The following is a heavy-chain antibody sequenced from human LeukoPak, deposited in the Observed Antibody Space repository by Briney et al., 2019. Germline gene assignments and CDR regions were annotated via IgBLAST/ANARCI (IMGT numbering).Heavy chain of an antibody. CDR1: GGSFSGYY. Sequence: PSETLSLTCAVYGGSFSGYYWSWIRQPPGKGLEWIGEINHSGSTNYNPSLKSRVTISVDRSKNQFSVKLSSVTAADTAVYYCARTENYIPEDWFDPWGQGTLVTVSS. CDR2: INHSGST. D-gene: IGHD5-24*01. V-gene: IGHV4-34*01. CDR3: ARTENYIPEDWFDP. J-gene: IGHJ5*02.